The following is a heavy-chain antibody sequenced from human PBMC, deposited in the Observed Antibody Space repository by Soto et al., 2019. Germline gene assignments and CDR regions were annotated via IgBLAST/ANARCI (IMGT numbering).Heavy chain of an antibody. CDR1: GFTFSDYY. V-gene: IGHV3-11*01. CDR3: ARVGPGIAAGGTRYRCYADY. D-gene: IGHD6-13*01. J-gene: IGHJ4*02. Sequence: EGSLRLSCAASGFTFSDYYMSWIRQAPGKGLEWVSYISSSGSTIYYADSVKGRFTISRDNAKNSLYLQMNSLRAEDTAVYYCARVGPGIAAGGTRYRCYADYWGQGTLVTVSS. CDR2: ISSSGSTI.